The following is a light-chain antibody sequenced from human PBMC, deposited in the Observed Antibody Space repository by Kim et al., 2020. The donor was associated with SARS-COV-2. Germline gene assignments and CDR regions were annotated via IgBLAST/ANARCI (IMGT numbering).Light chain of an antibody. CDR2: TAS. Sequence: DIQLTQSPSFLSASVGDRVTITCRASQGISNYLAWYQQTPGKAPKLLIYTASTLQSGVPSRFSGSGSGTEFTLTISSLQPEDFATYHCQQFRSFPFTFGPGTKVDIK. CDR1: QGISNY. V-gene: IGKV1-9*01. CDR3: QQFRSFPFT. J-gene: IGKJ3*01.